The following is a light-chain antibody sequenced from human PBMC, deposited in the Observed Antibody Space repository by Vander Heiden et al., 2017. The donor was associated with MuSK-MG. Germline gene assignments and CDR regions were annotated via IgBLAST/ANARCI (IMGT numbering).Light chain of an antibody. Sequence: QSVLTQPPSVSAAPGQKVTISCSGSISNIGSNYVSWYQQFPGTAPKLLIYDNNKRPSGIPDRFSGSKSGTSATLGITGLQTGDEADYYCGTWDSNLSAVVFGGRTKLTVL. J-gene: IGLJ2*01. CDR1: ISNIGSNY. V-gene: IGLV1-51*01. CDR2: DNN. CDR3: GTWDSNLSAVV.